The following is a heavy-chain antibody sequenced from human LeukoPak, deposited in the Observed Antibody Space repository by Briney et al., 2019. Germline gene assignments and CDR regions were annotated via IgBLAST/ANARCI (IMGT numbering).Heavy chain of an antibody. CDR1: GFTFSSYA. D-gene: IGHD1-1*01. CDR3: AKDGNDYYYYMDV. J-gene: IGHJ6*03. CDR2: ISGSGGST. V-gene: IGHV3-23*01. Sequence: GGSLRLSCAASGFTFSSYAMSWVRQAPGKGLEWVSAISGSGGSTYYADSVKGRFTISRDNSKNTLYLQMNSVRAEDTAVYYCAKDGNDYYYYMDVWGKGTTVTVSS.